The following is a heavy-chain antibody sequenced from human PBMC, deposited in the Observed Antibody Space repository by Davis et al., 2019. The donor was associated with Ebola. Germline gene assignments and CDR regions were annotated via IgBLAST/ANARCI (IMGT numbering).Heavy chain of an antibody. CDR2: ISWNSGSI. CDR3: AKGNLGYCSGGSCHNWFDP. V-gene: IGHV3-9*01. D-gene: IGHD2-15*01. CDR1: GFTFSSYA. J-gene: IGHJ5*02. Sequence: SLKISCAASGFTFSSYAMSWLRQAPGKGLEWVSGISWNSGSIGYADSVKGRFTISRDNAKNSLYLQMNSLRAEDTALYYCAKGNLGYCSGGSCHNWFDPWGQGTLVTVSS.